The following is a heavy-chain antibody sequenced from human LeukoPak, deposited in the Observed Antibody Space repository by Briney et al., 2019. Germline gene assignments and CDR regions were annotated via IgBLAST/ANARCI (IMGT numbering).Heavy chain of an antibody. CDR3: AKEIFDSSGYPFDY. D-gene: IGHD3-22*01. CDR1: GFAFSSYG. J-gene: IGHJ4*02. V-gene: IGHV3-23*01. CDR2: ISGSGGST. Sequence: QSGGSLRLSCAASGFAFSSYGMHWVRQAPGKGLEWVSAISGSGGSTYYADSVKGRFTISRGNSKNTLYLQMNSLRAEDTAVYYCAKEIFDSSGYPFDYWGQGTLVTVSS.